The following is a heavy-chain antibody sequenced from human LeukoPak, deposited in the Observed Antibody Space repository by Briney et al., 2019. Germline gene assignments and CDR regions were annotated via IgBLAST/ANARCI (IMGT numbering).Heavy chain of an antibody. V-gene: IGHV3-21*01. CDR3: ARDLSSSWHTPTGY. CDR2: ISSSSSYI. J-gene: IGHJ4*02. Sequence: PGGSLRLSCAASGFTFSSYSMNWVRQAPGKGLEWVSSISSSSSYIYYADSVKGRFTISRDNAKNSLYLQMNSLRAEDTAVYYCARDLSSSWHTPTGYWGQGTLVTVSS. D-gene: IGHD6-13*01. CDR1: GFTFSSYS.